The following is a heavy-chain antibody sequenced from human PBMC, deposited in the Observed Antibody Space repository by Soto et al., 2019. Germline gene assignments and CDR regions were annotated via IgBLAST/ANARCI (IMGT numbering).Heavy chain of an antibody. V-gene: IGHV3-48*04. CDR3: ARDRFGITMVRGPFTDY. CDR1: GFPFSSYS. CDR2: ISSSSTI. Sequence: GGSLRLSCAASGFPFSSYSMNWVRQAPGKGLEWVSYISSSSTIYYADSVKGRFTISRDNAKNSLYLQMNSLRAEDTAVYYCARDRFGITMVRGPFTDYWGQGTLVTVSS. D-gene: IGHD3-10*01. J-gene: IGHJ4*02.